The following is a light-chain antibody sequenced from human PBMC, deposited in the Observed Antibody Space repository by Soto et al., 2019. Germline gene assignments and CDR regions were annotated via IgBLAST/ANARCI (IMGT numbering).Light chain of an antibody. CDR1: QDISNY. CDR2: DAS. Sequence: DIQMTQSPSSLSASVGDRVTITCQASQDISNYLNWYQQKPGKAPKLLIYDASNLETGVPSRFSGSGSGTDFTFTNRSLPPEDIAKYLRQQYDKPPLTFGQGAKVEIK. CDR3: QQYDKPPLT. V-gene: IGKV1-33*01. J-gene: IGKJ1*01.